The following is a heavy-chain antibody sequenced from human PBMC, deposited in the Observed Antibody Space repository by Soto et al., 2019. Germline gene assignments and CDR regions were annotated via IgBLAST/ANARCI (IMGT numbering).Heavy chain of an antibody. CDR3: ARTDSRGTWAAWF. J-gene: IGHJ4*02. CDR2: VSKSGNT. CDR1: GDSVSNGNYF. D-gene: IGHD3-22*01. Sequence: SETLSLTCSVSGDSVSNGNYFWSWMRQPPGKGLEWIGYVSKSGNTNYNPSLKSRVSISLDTSKNQFSLELTSVTAADTAMYHCARTDSRGTWAAWFWGQGILVTVSS. V-gene: IGHV4-61*01.